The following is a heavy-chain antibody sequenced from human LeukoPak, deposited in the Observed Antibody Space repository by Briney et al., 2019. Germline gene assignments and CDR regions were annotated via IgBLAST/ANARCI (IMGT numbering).Heavy chain of an antibody. Sequence: GGSLRLSCAASGFTFSTYSMNWLRLAPGKGLEWVSSISPDSNYKYYVDSVKGRFTISRDNAKSSLYLQMNSLRAEDTAVYYCARDLFYGDYDSDYYYGMDVWGQGTTVTVSS. D-gene: IGHD4-17*01. CDR2: ISPDSNYK. CDR1: GFTFSTYS. V-gene: IGHV3-21*01. CDR3: ARDLFYGDYDSDYYYGMDV. J-gene: IGHJ6*02.